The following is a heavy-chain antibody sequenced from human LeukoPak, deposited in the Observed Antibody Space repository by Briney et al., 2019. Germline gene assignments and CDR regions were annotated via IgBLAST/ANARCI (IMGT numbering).Heavy chain of an antibody. J-gene: IGHJ6*02. V-gene: IGHV1-46*01. D-gene: IGHD6-13*01. CDR2: ISPSGGST. CDR1: GYTFTSYY. CDR3: AREKYSSSWYSRTYYYGMDV. Sequence: ASVKVSCKASGYTFTSYYMHWVRQAPGQGLEWMGIISPSGGSTSYAQKFQGRVTMTRDTSTSTVYMELSSLRSEDTAVYYCAREKYSSSWYSRTYYYGMDVWGQGTTVTVSS.